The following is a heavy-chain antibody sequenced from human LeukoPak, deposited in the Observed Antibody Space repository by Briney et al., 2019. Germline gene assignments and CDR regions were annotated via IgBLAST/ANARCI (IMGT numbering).Heavy chain of an antibody. CDR3: AKSSVKWELLPPIDY. Sequence: PGRSLRLSCAASGFTLSTYGMHWVRQAPGKGLEWVAMISYDGNSKQYADLVKGRFTISRDNSKNTLYLQMNSLRAEDTAVYYCAKSSVKWELLPPIDYWGQGTLVTVSS. CDR2: ISYDGNSK. CDR1: GFTLSTYG. V-gene: IGHV3-30*18. J-gene: IGHJ4*02. D-gene: IGHD1-26*01.